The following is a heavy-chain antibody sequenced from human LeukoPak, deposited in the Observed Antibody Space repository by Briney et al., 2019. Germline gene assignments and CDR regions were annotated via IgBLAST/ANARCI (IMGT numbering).Heavy chain of an antibody. Sequence: GGSLRLSCAASGFTVTNAWMSWVRQATGKGLEWVGRVKSKAGGGTRDYAAPVKGRFTVSRDDSKNTLYLQMDSLKTEDTAVYYCTADLPGMSSEYFDYWGQGTLVTVSS. J-gene: IGHJ4*02. CDR3: TADLPGMSSEYFDY. D-gene: IGHD1-14*01. CDR1: GFTVTNAW. CDR2: VKSKAGGGTR. V-gene: IGHV3-15*01.